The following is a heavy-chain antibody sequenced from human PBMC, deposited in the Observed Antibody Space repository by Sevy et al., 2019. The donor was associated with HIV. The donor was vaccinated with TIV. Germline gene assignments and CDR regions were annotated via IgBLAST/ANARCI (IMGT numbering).Heavy chain of an antibody. CDR1: GFMFSDYT. J-gene: IGHJ4*02. D-gene: IGHD6-13*01. CDR2: ISYDGSFT. V-gene: IGHV3-30*04. Sequence: GGSLRLSCAASGFMFSDYTLHWVRQAPGTGLEWVAVISYDGSFTYYADSVEGRFTISRDNSKNTLFLQMNSLRHEDTAVYYCARSQSSSWHYFDYWGQGTLVTVSS. CDR3: ARSQSSSWHYFDY.